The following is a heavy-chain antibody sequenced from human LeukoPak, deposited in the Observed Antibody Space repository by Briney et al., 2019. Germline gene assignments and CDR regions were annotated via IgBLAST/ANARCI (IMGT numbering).Heavy chain of an antibody. CDR3: AKTSAPATLWGASDT. CDR1: GFTFSTYG. D-gene: IGHD3-10*01. J-gene: IGHJ3*02. V-gene: IGHV3-30*02. Sequence: GGSLRLSCAASGFTFSTYGLHWVRQAPGKGLEWVAFIRYDGNNKYYTDSVKGRFTISRDNSKNTLYLQMSSLKPDDTAVYYCAKTSAPATLWGASDTWGQGTMVTVSS. CDR2: IRYDGNNK.